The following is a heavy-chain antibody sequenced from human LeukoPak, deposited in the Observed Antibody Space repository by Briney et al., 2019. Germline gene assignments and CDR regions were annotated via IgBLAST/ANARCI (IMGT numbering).Heavy chain of an antibody. CDR3: AKDSGTSRVATILT. J-gene: IGHJ5*02. V-gene: IGHV3-74*01. D-gene: IGHD5-12*01. CDR1: GFTFSSYW. CDR2: ISPDGSTT. Sequence: GGSLRLSCAASGFTFSSYWMHWVRQAPGKGLVWVSRISPDGSTTGHADSVKGRFTISRDNSKNTLYLQMNSLRAEDTAVYYCAKDSGTSRVATILTWGQGTLVTVSS.